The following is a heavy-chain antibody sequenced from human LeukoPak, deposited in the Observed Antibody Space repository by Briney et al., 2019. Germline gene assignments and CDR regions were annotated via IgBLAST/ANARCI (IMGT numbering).Heavy chain of an antibody. Sequence: ASVKVSCKAFGYTFTNYDINWVRQAPGQGLEWMGWISAYNGNTNYAQKLQGRVTMTTDTSTSTAYMELRSLRSDDTAVYYCARDDSSGNPLDYWGQGTLVTVSS. D-gene: IGHD3-22*01. CDR2: ISAYNGNT. CDR3: ARDDSSGNPLDY. V-gene: IGHV1-18*01. CDR1: GYTFTNYD. J-gene: IGHJ4*02.